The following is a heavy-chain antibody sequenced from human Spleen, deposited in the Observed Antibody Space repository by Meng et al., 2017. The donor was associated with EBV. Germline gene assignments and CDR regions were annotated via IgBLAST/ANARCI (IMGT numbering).Heavy chain of an antibody. CDR1: RGTVRGSFYY. CDR3: ARCAYSANPGGWFDP. CDR2: VSYSGTT. V-gene: IGHV4-39*06. D-gene: IGHD5-12*01. Sequence: KHLESSHPTVSASRGTVRGSFYYVVCIRQSAGKGREGVGRVSYSGTTLTYYNPSLKSGVTISVYTSKNKFALKVSSVTAADTAVYHCARCAYSANPGGWFDPWGQGTLVTVSS. J-gene: IGHJ5*02.